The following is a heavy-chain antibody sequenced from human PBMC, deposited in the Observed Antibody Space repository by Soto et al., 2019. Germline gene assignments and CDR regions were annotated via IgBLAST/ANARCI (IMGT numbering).Heavy chain of an antibody. CDR1: GDSVNSAY. D-gene: IGHD6-6*01. CDR3: GRTDAYNSSVFDS. J-gene: IGHJ4*02. V-gene: IGHV4-31*03. Sequence: QVQLQEMGPGLVKPSQTLTITCTVSGDSVNSAYWSWISQLPGKGLEWMGNIYHTGRTFYNPSLKSRLAISSDTSKPLFSLNLRSVTASDTAVYYCGRTDAYNSSVFDSWGQGTVVTFSS. CDR2: IYHTGRT.